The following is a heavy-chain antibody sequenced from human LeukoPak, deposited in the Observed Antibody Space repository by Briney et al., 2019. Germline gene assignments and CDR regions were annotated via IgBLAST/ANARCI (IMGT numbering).Heavy chain of an antibody. D-gene: IGHD2-21*02. V-gene: IGHV4-59*01. CDR3: ARAYCGGDCYLDY. CDR1: GGSISSYY. Sequence: SETLSLTCTVSGGSISSYYWSWIRQPPGKGLEWIGYIYYSGSTNYNPSLKSRVTISVDTSKNQFSLKLSSVTAADTAVYYCARAYCGGDCYLDYWGQGTLVTVSS. J-gene: IGHJ4*02. CDR2: IYYSGST.